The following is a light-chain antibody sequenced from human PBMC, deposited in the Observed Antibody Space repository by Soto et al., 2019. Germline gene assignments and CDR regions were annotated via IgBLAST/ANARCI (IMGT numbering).Light chain of an antibody. CDR1: QSMISW. J-gene: IGKJ4*01. CDR2: KAS. V-gene: IGKV1-5*03. CDR3: QQYNSFPIT. Sequence: DIQMTQSPSTLSSSVGERVTLTCRTSQSMISWLAWYQQKPGKAPNLLIYKASSLRSGVPARFSGSGSGTEFTLTITSLQPDDFATYYCQQYNSFPITFGRGTKVEIK.